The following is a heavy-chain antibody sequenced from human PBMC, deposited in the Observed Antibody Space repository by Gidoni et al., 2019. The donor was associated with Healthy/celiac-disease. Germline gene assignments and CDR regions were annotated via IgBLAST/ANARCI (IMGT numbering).Heavy chain of an antibody. V-gene: IGHV3-30*18. CDR2: ISYDGSNK. Sequence: QVQLVESGGGVVQPGRSLRLSCSASGFTFSSYGMHWVRQAPGKGLEWVAVISYDGSNKYYADSVKGRFTISRDNSKNTLYLQMNSLRAEDTAVYYCAKDFSRTRTIDYWGQGTLVTVSS. D-gene: IGHD1-7*01. CDR3: AKDFSRTRTIDY. CDR1: GFTFSSYG. J-gene: IGHJ4*02.